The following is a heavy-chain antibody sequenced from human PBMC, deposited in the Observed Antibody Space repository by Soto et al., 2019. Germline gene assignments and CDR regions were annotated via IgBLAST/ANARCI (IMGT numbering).Heavy chain of an antibody. CDR3: ARDSQWVLQDYFDY. Sequence: SETLSLTCTISGGSISSYFWTWVRQPAGKGLEWIGRMYSSGNANYNPSLKSRVTMSIDRSRNQFSLELSSVTAADTAVYYCARDSQWVLQDYFDYWGQGSLVT. V-gene: IGHV4-4*07. D-gene: IGHD1-26*01. J-gene: IGHJ4*02. CDR1: GGSISSYF. CDR2: MYSSGNA.